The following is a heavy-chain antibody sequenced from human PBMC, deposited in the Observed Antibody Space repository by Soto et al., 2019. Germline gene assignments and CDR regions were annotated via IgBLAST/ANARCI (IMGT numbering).Heavy chain of an antibody. CDR2: MSNDGINK. CDR3: ARSNDVRRSAFTYFDF. Sequence: QVHLVESGGGVVQPGRSLRLSCVASVFSFSNYGMHWVRQAPGKGLEWLALMSNDGINKNHAGSAKGRFTVSRDNSKNTLNLQMNSLTTDDTAVYFCARSNDVRRSAFTYFDFWGQGALVTVSS. CDR1: VFSFSNYG. J-gene: IGHJ4*02. V-gene: IGHV3-30*03. D-gene: IGHD1-1*01.